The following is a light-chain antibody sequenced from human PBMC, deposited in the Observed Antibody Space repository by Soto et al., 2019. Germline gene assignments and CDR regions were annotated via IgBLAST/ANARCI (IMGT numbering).Light chain of an antibody. Sequence: QLVLTQSPSASASLGASVKLTCALSSGHSSYAIAWHQQQPEKGPRALMKLNSDGSHTRGDGIPDRFSGSSSGAERYLTISSVQSEDEADYYCQTWGTGILVFGGGTKVTVL. CDR2: LNSDGSH. V-gene: IGLV4-69*01. CDR3: QTWGTGILV. J-gene: IGLJ3*02. CDR1: SGHSSYA.